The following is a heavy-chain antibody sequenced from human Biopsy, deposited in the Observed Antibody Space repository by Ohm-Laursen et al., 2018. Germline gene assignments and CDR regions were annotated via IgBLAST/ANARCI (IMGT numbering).Heavy chain of an antibody. CDR3: ARHPTGFWFDP. CDR1: GGSVSSNTNY. J-gene: IGHJ5*02. Sequence: GTLSLTCTVSGGSVSSNTNYWAWIRQPPGKGLEWIGSIFYSGIIYYNPSLKSRVSISVDTSKDQFSLNLNSVTAVDTAVYYCARHPTGFWFDPWGQGTLVIVSS. CDR2: IFYSGII. V-gene: IGHV4-39*01.